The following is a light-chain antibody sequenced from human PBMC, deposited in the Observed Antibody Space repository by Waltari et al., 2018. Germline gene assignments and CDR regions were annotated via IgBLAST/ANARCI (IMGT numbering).Light chain of an antibody. CDR1: SSAVGAYNY. J-gene: IGLJ2*01. Sequence: QSALTQPASVSGSPGPSITISCTGTSSAVGAYNYVPWYQQHPGKVPKLIIYDVSHRPSGVSFRFSGSKSDNTASLTISGLQAEDEADYYCISYTTSDTMIFGGGTKLTVL. CDR2: DVS. V-gene: IGLV2-14*03. CDR3: ISYTTSDTMI.